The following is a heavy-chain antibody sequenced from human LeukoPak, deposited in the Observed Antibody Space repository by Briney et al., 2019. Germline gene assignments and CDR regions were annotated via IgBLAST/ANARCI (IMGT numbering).Heavy chain of an antibody. Sequence: PGGSLRLSCAASGFTFSSYGMHWVRQAPGKGLEWVAFIRYDGSNKYYADSVKGRFTISRDNSKNTLYLQMNSLRAEDTAVYYCAKDKGYGLRYSGSYNHYFDYWGQGTLVTVSS. CDR1: GFTFSSYG. J-gene: IGHJ4*02. D-gene: IGHD1-26*01. CDR2: IRYDGSNK. V-gene: IGHV3-30*02. CDR3: AKDKGYGLRYSGSYNHYFDY.